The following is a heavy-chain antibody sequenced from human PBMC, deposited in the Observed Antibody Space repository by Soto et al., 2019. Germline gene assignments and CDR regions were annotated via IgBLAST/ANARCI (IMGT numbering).Heavy chain of an antibody. Sequence: QVQLQQWGAGMLKPSETLSLTCAAYGESLSDYYWSWIRQPPGKGLEWIGEISHSGRTIYNPSLKSRVTISIDTSKDQFSLKLTSVTAADRAVYYCAGGRNYLWTLGGQGTLVTVSS. D-gene: IGHD3-16*01. V-gene: IGHV4-34*01. CDR1: GESLSDYY. CDR3: AGGRNYLWTL. J-gene: IGHJ4*02. CDR2: ISHSGRT.